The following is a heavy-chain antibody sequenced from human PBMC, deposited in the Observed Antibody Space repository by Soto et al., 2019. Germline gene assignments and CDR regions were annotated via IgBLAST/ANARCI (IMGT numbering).Heavy chain of an antibody. CDR3: ASYYDILTGPQYFDL. CDR1: GFIFSSYA. V-gene: IGHV3-23*01. CDR2: ISGSGGST. Sequence: EVQLLESGGGLVQPGGSLSLSCAASGFIFSSYAMSWVRQAPGKGMEWVSTISGSGGSTYYGDSMKSRFTISRDNSKNTLYRQRNSLTAEDTAVYYCASYYDILTGPQYFDLWGRGTLVVVSS. J-gene: IGHJ2*01. D-gene: IGHD3-9*01.